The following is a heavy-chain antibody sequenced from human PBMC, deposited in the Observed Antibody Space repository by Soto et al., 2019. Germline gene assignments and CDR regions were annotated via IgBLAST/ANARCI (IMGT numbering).Heavy chain of an antibody. D-gene: IGHD3-22*01. CDR1: GYSFTNYW. Sequence: GESLKISCKGSGYSFTNYWIGWVRQMPGKGLEWMGIIYPGDSDTRHSPSFQGQVTISADKSISTAYPQWSSLKASDTAMYYCARLRSGYYDSSGNYYYYGMDVWGQGTTVTAP. J-gene: IGHJ6*02. CDR2: IYPGDSDT. V-gene: IGHV5-51*01. CDR3: ARLRSGYYDSSGNYYYYGMDV.